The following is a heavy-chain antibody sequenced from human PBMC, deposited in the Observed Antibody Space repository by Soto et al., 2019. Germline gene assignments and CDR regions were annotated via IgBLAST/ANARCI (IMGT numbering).Heavy chain of an antibody. CDR3: ARGNDYGDKSRGYYFDY. CDR2: IYYSGRT. Sequence: SETLSLTCTVSGGSISNYYWSLIRQPPGKGLEWIGYIYYSGRTNYNPSLKSRVTISVETSKKHFSLKLSSVTAADTAVYYCARGNDYGDKSRGYYFDYWGQGTLVTVSS. V-gene: IGHV4-59*01. J-gene: IGHJ4*02. D-gene: IGHD4-17*01. CDR1: GGSISNYY.